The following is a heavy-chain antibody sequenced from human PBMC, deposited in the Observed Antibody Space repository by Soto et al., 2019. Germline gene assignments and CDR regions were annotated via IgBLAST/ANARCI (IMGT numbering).Heavy chain of an antibody. Sequence: QLQLVQCGAEVREPGSSVKVSCKASGGTFSSYTVIWVRQAPGQGLEWMGGITPTVNIANYAEKFQGRVTMTADESTSTVNMHLSSLRSEDTAVYFCARGYYSGSNPSSFDYWGQGTLVAVSS. CDR2: ITPTVNIA. D-gene: IGHD1-26*01. CDR1: GGTFSSYT. CDR3: ARGYYSGSNPSSFDY. J-gene: IGHJ4*02. V-gene: IGHV1-69*01.